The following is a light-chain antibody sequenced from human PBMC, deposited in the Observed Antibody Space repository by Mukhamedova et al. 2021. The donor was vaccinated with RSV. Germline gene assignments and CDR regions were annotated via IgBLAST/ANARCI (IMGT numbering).Light chain of an antibody. Sequence: GKAPKLLMYVASSLQSGVPSRFSGSGSGTDFTPTISSLQPEDVASYYCQQSYSIPYTFGQGTKLEIK. CDR2: VAS. J-gene: IGKJ2*01. CDR3: QQSYSIPYT. V-gene: IGKV1-39*01.